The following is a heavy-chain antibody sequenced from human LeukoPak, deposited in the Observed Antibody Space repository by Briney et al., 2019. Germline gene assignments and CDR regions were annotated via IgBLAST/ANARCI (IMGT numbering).Heavy chain of an antibody. V-gene: IGHV4-39*07. CDR1: GGSISSSNYY. CDR3: ARVTRASRWFDP. D-gene: IGHD4-11*01. Sequence: KTSETLSLTCTVSGGSISSSNYYWGWIRQPPGKGLEWIGSIYYSGSTYYNPSLKSRVTISVDTSKNQFSLKLSSVTAADTAVYYCARVTRASRWFDPWGQGTLVTVSS. CDR2: IYYSGST. J-gene: IGHJ5*02.